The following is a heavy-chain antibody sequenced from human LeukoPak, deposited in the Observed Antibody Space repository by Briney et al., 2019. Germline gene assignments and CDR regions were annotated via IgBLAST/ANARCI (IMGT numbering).Heavy chain of an antibody. CDR2: IKQDGSEK. J-gene: IGHJ3*02. CDR3: ARDGLWELSHDAFDI. CDR1: GFTFSSYW. V-gene: IGHV3-7*01. Sequence: GGSLRLSCAASGFTFSSYWMSWVRQAPGKGLEWVANIKQDGSEKYYVDSVKGRFTISRDNAKNSLYLQMNSLRAEDTAVYYCARDGLWELSHDAFDIWGQGTMVTVSS. D-gene: IGHD1-26*01.